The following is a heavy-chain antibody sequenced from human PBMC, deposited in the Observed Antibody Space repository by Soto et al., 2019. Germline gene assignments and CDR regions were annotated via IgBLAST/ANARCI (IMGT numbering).Heavy chain of an antibody. J-gene: IGHJ4*02. CDR3: ARLGASSWEPEPLYFDY. CDR2: IYYSGST. V-gene: IGHV4-59*01. Sequence: SETLSLTCTVSGGSISSYYGSWIRQPPGKGLEWIGYIYYSGSTNYNPSLKSRVTISVDTSKNQFSLKLSSVTAADTAVYYCARLGASSWEPEPLYFDYWGQGTLVTVSS. CDR1: GGSISSYY. D-gene: IGHD6-13*01.